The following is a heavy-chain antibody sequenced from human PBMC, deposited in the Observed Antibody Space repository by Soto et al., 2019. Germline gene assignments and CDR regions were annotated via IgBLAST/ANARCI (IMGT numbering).Heavy chain of an antibody. CDR3: ARPSGWYDY. CDR2: IKHSGST. V-gene: IGHV4-34*01. D-gene: IGHD6-19*01. J-gene: IGHJ4*02. Sequence: PSETLSLTCAVYGGSFSGYYWSWIRQPPGKGLEWIGEIKHSGSTNYNPSLKRRVTISVDTSKNQFSLKLSSVTAADTAVYYCARPSGWYDYWGQGTLVTVSS. CDR1: GGSFSGYY.